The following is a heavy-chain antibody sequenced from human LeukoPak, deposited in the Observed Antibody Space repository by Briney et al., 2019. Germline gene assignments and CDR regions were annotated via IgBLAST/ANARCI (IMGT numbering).Heavy chain of an antibody. D-gene: IGHD5-18*01. CDR1: GFTFSDYY. CDR2: ISTSSSGSYI. V-gene: IGHV3-11*04. J-gene: IGHJ4*02. Sequence: GGSLRLSCAASGFTFSDYYMSWIRQAPGKGLEWVSSISTSSSGSYIYYADSVTGRFTISRDNAKNSLYLQMNSLRAEDTAVYYCARRATTERGHSYGLDYWGQGTLVTVSS. CDR3: ARRATTERGHSYGLDY.